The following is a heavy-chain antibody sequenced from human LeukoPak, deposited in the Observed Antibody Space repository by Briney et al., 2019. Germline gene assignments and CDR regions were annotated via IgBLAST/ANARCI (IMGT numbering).Heavy chain of an antibody. Sequence: ASVKVSCKASGYTFTSYGISWVRQAPGQGLEWMGWVSAYNANTNYAQKLQGRVTMTTDTSTSTAYMELRSLRSDDTAVYYCARGGDKPYCSSTSCYIDYWGQGTLVTVSS. CDR3: ARGGDKPYCSSTSCYIDY. J-gene: IGHJ4*02. CDR2: VSAYNANT. CDR1: GYTFTSYG. V-gene: IGHV1-18*01. D-gene: IGHD2-2*02.